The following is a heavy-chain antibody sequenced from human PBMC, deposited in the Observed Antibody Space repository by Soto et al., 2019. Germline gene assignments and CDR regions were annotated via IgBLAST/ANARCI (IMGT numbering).Heavy chain of an antibody. CDR2: ISGGGGST. J-gene: IGHJ6*02. CDR1: GFTFSSYA. Sequence: GGSLRLSCTASGFTFSSYAMSWVRQAPGKGLEWVSAISGGGGSTYYADSVKGRFTISRDNSKNTLYLQMNSLRAEDTAVYYCAKGAAAGFYYYYGMDVWGQGTTVTVSS. D-gene: IGHD6-13*01. V-gene: IGHV3-23*01. CDR3: AKGAAAGFYYYYGMDV.